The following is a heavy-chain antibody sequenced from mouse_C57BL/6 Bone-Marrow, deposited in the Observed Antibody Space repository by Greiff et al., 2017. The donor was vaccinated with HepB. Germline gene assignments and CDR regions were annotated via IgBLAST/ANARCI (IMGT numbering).Heavy chain of an antibody. CDR2: IRNKANNHAT. CDR3: TRLLRYWYFDV. Sequence: EVKLVESGGGLVQPGGSMKLSCAASGFTFSDAWMDWVRQSPEKGLEWVAEIRNKANNHATYYAESVKGRFTISRDDSKNSVYLQMNSLRAEDTGICYCTRLLRYWYFDVGGTGTTVTVSS. J-gene: IGHJ1*03. D-gene: IGHD1-1*01. CDR1: GFTFSDAW. V-gene: IGHV6-6*01.